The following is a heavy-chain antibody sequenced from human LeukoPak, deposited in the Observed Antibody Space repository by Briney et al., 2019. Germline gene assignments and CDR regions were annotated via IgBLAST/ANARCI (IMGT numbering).Heavy chain of an antibody. CDR1: GYTFTAYY. CDR3: ARDSPSIVVVPAAMGEDYYYYYGMDV. Sequence: ASVKVSCKASGYTFTAYYMHWVRQAPGQGLEWMGWINPNSGGTNYAQKFPGRVTMTRDTSISTAYMELSRLRSDDTAVYYCARDSPSIVVVPAAMGEDYYYYYGMDVWGQGTTVTVSS. V-gene: IGHV1-2*02. CDR2: INPNSGGT. J-gene: IGHJ6*02. D-gene: IGHD2-2*01.